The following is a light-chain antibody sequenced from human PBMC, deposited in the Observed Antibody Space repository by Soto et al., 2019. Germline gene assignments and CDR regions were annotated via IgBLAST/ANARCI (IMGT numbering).Light chain of an antibody. Sequence: EIVMTQSPATLSVSPGERASLSCRASQSVSTKLAWYQQKGGQAPRLLIYDASTRATGIPARFSGSGSGTQFTLTISSLQSEDFAVYYCQQYNDRPPWTFGQGXKVXX. V-gene: IGKV3-15*01. CDR2: DAS. J-gene: IGKJ1*01. CDR3: QQYNDRPPWT. CDR1: QSVSTK.